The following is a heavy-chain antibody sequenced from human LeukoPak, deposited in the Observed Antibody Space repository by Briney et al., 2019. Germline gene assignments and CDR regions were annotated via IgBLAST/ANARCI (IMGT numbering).Heavy chain of an antibody. J-gene: IGHJ6*03. V-gene: IGHV1-18*04. Sequence: ASVKVSCKASGYTFTGYYMHWVRQAPGQGLEWMGCISTYNGNTNYAQKLQGRVTMTTDTSTSTAYMELRSLRSDDTAVYYCASGVEYRNYGNYIGGPYMDVWGKGTTVTVSS. CDR3: ASGVEYRNYGNYIGGPYMDV. CDR2: ISTYNGNT. CDR1: GYTFTGYY. D-gene: IGHD4-11*01.